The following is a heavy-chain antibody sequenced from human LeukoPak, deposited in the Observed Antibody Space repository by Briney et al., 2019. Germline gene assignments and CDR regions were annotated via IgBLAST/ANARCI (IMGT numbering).Heavy chain of an antibody. Sequence: PGRSLRLSCAASGFTFVTYTVHWVRQAPGKGLEWVAVISYDGSNKYYADSVKGRFTISRDNSKNTLYLQMNSLRAEDTAVYYCAREWGLNYGDYVSRLGYYYYGMDVWGQGTTVTVSS. V-gene: IGHV3-30*04. D-gene: IGHD4-17*01. J-gene: IGHJ6*02. CDR1: GFTFVTYT. CDR2: ISYDGSNK. CDR3: AREWGLNYGDYVSRLGYYYYGMDV.